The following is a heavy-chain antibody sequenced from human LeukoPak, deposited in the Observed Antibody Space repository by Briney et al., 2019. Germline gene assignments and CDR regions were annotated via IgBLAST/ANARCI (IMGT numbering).Heavy chain of an antibody. D-gene: IGHD3-3*01. J-gene: IGHJ3*02. Sequence: GGSLRLSCAASGFTFSSYAMSWVRQAPGKGLVWVSRINTDGSSTSYADSVKGRFTISRDNAKNTLYLQMNSLRAEDTAVYYCASNRYYDFWSGPIDAFDIWGQGTMVTVSS. V-gene: IGHV3-74*01. CDR2: INTDGSST. CDR1: GFTFSSYA. CDR3: ASNRYYDFWSGPIDAFDI.